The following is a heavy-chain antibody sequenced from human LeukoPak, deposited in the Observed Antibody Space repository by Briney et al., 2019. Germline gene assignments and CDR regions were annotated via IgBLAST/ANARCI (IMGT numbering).Heavy chain of an antibody. D-gene: IGHD1-26*01. CDR2: ISGSGGTT. CDR1: GFTFNNYA. Sequence: PGGSLRLSCAASGFTFNNYAMSWVRQAPGKGLEWVSAISGSGGTTYYADSVKGRFTISRGDSKNTLYIQMNSLRAEDTAVYYCAREPHVWRESLPSRHFDYWGQGTLVTVSS. V-gene: IGHV3-23*01. J-gene: IGHJ4*02. CDR3: AREPHVWRESLPSRHFDY.